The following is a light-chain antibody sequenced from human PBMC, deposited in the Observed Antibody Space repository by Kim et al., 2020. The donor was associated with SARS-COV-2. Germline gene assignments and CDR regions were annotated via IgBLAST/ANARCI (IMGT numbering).Light chain of an antibody. CDR3: TSYAGSNHLV. V-gene: IGLV2-8*01. CDR1: SNAVGTNKF. CDR2: EVN. Sequence: VPFPCTGTSNAVGTNKFVSWYQHPPGKAPKVVFYEVNKRPSGVPDRFSGSNSGNTASLTVSGLQAEDEAHYFCTSYAGSNHLVFGGGTQLTVL. J-gene: IGLJ2*01.